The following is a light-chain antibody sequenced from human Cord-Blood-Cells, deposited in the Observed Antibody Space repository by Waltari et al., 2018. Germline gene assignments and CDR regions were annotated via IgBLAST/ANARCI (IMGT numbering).Light chain of an antibody. J-gene: IGLJ2*01. CDR2: RNK. Sequence: QSVLTQPPSASGTPGQRVTISSSGSSSTIGSNYVYWYQQLPGTAPKLPIYRNKQRPSGVPDRFSGSKSGTSASLAISGLRSENEADYYCAAWDDSLSGVVFGGGTKLTVL. CDR1: SSTIGSNY. CDR3: AAWDDSLSGVV. V-gene: IGLV1-47*01.